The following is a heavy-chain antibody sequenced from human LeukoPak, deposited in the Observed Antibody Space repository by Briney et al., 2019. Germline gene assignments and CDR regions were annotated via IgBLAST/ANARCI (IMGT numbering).Heavy chain of an antibody. CDR2: INHSGST. CDR1: GGSFSGYY. D-gene: IGHD6-19*01. CDR3: ARPGDSSGWYGGSDY. J-gene: IGHJ4*02. V-gene: IGHV4-34*01. Sequence: SGTLSLTCAVYGGSFSGYYWSWIRQPPGKGLEWIGEINHSGSTNYNPSLKSRVTISVDTSKNQFSLKLSSVTAADTAVYYCARPGDSSGWYGGSDYWGQGTLVTVSS.